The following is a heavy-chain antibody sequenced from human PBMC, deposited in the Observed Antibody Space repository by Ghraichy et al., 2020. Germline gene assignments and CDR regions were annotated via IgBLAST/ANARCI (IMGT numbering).Heavy chain of an antibody. D-gene: IGHD2-15*01. V-gene: IGHV3-20*01. CDR1: GFTLDDYG. CDR3: ARDLGYCSGGSCYRADHDAFDI. CDR2: INWNGGRT. J-gene: IGHJ3*02. Sequence: GGSLRLSCTTSGFTLDDYGMSRVRQAPGKGREWVSRINWNGGRTGYADAVKGRFTISRDNAKNSLYLQMSSLRAGDTALYHWARDLGYCSGGSCYRADHDAFDIWCQGKMVTVSS.